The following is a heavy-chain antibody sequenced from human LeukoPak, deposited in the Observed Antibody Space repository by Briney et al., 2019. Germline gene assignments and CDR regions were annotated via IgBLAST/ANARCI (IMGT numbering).Heavy chain of an antibody. CDR3: AKPPDSSGYYSHYYYGMDV. CDR1: GFTFSSYA. CDR2: ISGSGGST. D-gene: IGHD3-22*01. Sequence: GGSLRLSCAAPGFTFSSYAMSWVRQAPGKGLEWVSAISGSGGSTYYADSVKGRFTISRDNSKNTLYLQMNSLRAEDTAVYYCAKPPDSSGYYSHYYYGMDVWGQGTTVTVSS. J-gene: IGHJ6*02. V-gene: IGHV3-23*01.